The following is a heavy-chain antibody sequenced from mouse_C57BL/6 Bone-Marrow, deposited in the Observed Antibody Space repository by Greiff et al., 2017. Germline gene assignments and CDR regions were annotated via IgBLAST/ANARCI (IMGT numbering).Heavy chain of an antibody. Sequence: VQLQQSGAELVRPGASVKLSCKASGYTFTDYYINWVKQRPGQGLEWIARIYPGSGNTYYNEKFKGKATLTAEKSSSTAYMQLSSLTSEDSAVYFCARNYYGNYEAMDYGGQGTSVTVSS. CDR3: ARNYYGNYEAMDY. CDR1: GYTFTDYY. D-gene: IGHD2-1*01. V-gene: IGHV1-76*01. J-gene: IGHJ4*01. CDR2: IYPGSGNT.